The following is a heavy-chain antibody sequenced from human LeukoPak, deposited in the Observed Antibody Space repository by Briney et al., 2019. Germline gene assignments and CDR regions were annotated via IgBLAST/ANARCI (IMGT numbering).Heavy chain of an antibody. CDR3: ARRDTGFGY. D-gene: IGHD2-8*02. CDR2: INPGDSET. Sequence: GESLKISCQGSGYSFSRYWRGWVRQMPGKGLEWMGIINPGDSETSYSPSFQAQVTISADKSISTAYLQWSSLKASDTAMYYCARRDTGFGYWGQGTLVTVSS. V-gene: IGHV5-51*01. J-gene: IGHJ4*02. CDR1: GYSFSRYW.